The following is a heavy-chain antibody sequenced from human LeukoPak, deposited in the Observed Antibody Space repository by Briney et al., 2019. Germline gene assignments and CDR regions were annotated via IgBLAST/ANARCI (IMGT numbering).Heavy chain of an antibody. J-gene: IGHJ6*02. CDR3: AKGGGYNPNLSYYYYYGMDV. CDR2: ISGSGGST. D-gene: IGHD5-24*01. CDR1: GFTFSSYA. Sequence: GGSLRLSCAASGFTFSSYAMSCVRQAPGKGPEWVSDISGSGGSTYYADSVKGRFTIFRDNPKNTLYLQMNSLRADDTAVYYCAKGGGYNPNLSYYYYYGMDVWGQGTTVTVSS. V-gene: IGHV3-23*01.